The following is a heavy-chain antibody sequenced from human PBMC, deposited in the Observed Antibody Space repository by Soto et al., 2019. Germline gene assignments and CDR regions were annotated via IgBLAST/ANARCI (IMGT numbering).Heavy chain of an antibody. V-gene: IGHV4-34*01. CDR2: INHSGST. CDR3: ARARYDFWSGYLLDY. J-gene: IGHJ4*02. Sequence: SETLSLTCAVYGGSFSGYYWSWIRQPPGKGLEWIGEINHSGSTNYNPSLKSRVTISVDTSKNQFSLKLSSVTAADTAVYYCARARYDFWSGYLLDYWGQGTLVTVSS. CDR1: GGSFSGYY. D-gene: IGHD3-3*01.